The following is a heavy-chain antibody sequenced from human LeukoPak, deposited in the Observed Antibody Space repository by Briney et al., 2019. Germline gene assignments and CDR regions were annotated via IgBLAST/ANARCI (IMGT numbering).Heavy chain of an antibody. CDR1: GGSFSGYY. CDR2: INHSGST. J-gene: IGHJ4*02. D-gene: IGHD3-3*01. CDR3: ARDDYDFWSRPEGIAY. Sequence: SETLSLTCAVYGGSFSGYYWSWIRQPPGKGLEWIGEINHSGSTNYNPSLKSRVTISVDTSKNQFSLKLSSVTAADTAVYYCARDDYDFWSRPEGIAYWGQGTLVTVSS. V-gene: IGHV4-34*01.